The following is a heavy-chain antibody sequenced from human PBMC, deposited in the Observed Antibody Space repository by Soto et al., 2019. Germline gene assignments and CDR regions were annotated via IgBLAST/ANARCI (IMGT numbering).Heavy chain of an antibody. CDR2: IDPIDSHT. J-gene: IGHJ4*02. Sequence: VESLKISCKGSGYSFAGYWITWVRQKPWKGLEWMGRIDPIDSHTYYSPSFRGHVTISATKSITTVFLQWSSLRASDTAMYYCARQIYDSDTGPNFQYYSDCWGEGNTVIVSS. V-gene: IGHV5-10-1*01. D-gene: IGHD3-22*01. CDR3: ARQIYDSDTGPNFQYYSDC. CDR1: GYSFAGYW.